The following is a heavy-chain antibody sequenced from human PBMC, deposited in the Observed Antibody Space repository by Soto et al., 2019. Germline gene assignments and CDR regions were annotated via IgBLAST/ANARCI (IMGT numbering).Heavy chain of an antibody. V-gene: IGHV1-69*13. J-gene: IGHJ6*02. CDR3: ARDGDRIQLWLPGYYYGMDV. D-gene: IGHD5-18*01. Sequence: SVKVSCKASGGTFSSYAISWVRQAPGQGLEWMGGIIPIFGTANYAQKFQGRATITADESTSTAYMELSSLRSEDTAVYYCARDGDRIQLWLPGYYYGMDVWGQGTTVTVSS. CDR1: GGTFSSYA. CDR2: IIPIFGTA.